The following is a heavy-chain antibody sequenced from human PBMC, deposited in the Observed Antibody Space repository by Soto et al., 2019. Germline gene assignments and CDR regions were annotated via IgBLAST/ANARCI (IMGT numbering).Heavy chain of an antibody. CDR3: ARDVRAGDGYSHYYYYGMDV. J-gene: IGHJ6*02. D-gene: IGHD4-4*01. CDR2: IYTSGST. V-gene: IGHV4-4*07. CDR1: GGSLSSYY. Sequence: SETLSLTCTVSGGSLSSYYWSWIRQPAGKGLEWIGRIYTSGSTNYNPPLKSRVTMSGDTSKNQFSLKLSSVTAADTAVYYCARDVRAGDGYSHYYYYGMDVWGQGTTVTVSS.